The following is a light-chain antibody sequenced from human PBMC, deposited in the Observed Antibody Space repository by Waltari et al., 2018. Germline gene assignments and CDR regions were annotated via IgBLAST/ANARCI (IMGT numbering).Light chain of an antibody. CDR1: QDIRND. CDR2: GAS. CDR3: QQTYITPHT. Sequence: DIQMTQSPSSLSASIGDRVTITCRASQDIRNDLGWFQQKPGEAPRRLIYGASTLQTGVPSRFSGSGSGTDFTLTIASLQPEDFATYYCQQTYITPHTFGQGTKLEIK. V-gene: IGKV1-17*01. J-gene: IGKJ2*01.